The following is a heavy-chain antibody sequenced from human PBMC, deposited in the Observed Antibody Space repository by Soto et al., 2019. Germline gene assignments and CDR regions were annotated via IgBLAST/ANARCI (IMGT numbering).Heavy chain of an antibody. V-gene: IGHV1-8*01. D-gene: IGHD3-10*01. J-gene: IGHJ6*03. Sequence: GASVKVSCKASGYTFTSYDINWVRQATGQGLEWMGWMNPNSGNTGYAQKFQGRVTMTRNTSISTAYMELSSLRSEDTAVYYCARVGDSDYYYYYYMDVWGKGTTVTVSS. CDR3: ARVGDSDYYYYYYMDV. CDR2: MNPNSGNT. CDR1: GYTFTSYD.